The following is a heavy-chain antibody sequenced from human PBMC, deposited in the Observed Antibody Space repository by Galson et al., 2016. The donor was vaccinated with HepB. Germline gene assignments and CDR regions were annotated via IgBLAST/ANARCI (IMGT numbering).Heavy chain of an antibody. CDR2: AYSSGNT. CDR1: GGFVSRDS. V-gene: IGHV4-59*02. J-gene: IGHJ5*02. CDR3: ARGTSLVRGVMPRWFDP. D-gene: IGHD3-10*01. Sequence: SETLSLTCTVSGGFVSRDSWSWIRQPPGKGLECIGYAYSSGNTNYNPSLKSRVTISVDISKNQVSLRLSSVTAADTAIYYCARGTSLVRGVMPRWFDPWGQGTLVTVSS.